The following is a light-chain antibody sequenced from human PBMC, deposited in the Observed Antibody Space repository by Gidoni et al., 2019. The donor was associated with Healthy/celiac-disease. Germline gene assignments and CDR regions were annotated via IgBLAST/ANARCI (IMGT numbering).Light chain of an antibody. CDR3: QQYNNWLYT. Sequence: ERVMTQSPATLSVSPGERATLSCRASQSVSSTLAWYQQKPGQAPRLLIYGASTRATGIPARFSGSGSVTEFTLTISSLQSEDFAVYYCQQYNNWLYTFGQGTKLEIK. J-gene: IGKJ2*01. CDR1: QSVSST. V-gene: IGKV3-15*01. CDR2: GAS.